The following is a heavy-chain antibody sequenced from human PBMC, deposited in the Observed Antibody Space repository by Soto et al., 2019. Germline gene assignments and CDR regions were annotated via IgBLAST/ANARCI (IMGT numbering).Heavy chain of an antibody. Sequence: GGSLRLSCAASGFTFSSYAMSWVRQAPGKGLEWVSAISGSGGSTYYADSVKGRFTMSRDNSENRLHLQMNSLRAEDTAVYFCARRDNSGWYSLDYWGQGTPVTVSS. V-gene: IGHV3-23*01. D-gene: IGHD6-19*01. CDR1: GFTFSSYA. J-gene: IGHJ4*02. CDR2: ISGSGGST. CDR3: ARRDNSGWYSLDY.